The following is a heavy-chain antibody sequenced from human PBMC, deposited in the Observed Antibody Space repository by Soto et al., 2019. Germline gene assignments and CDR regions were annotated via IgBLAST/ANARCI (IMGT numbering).Heavy chain of an antibody. J-gene: IGHJ6*02. V-gene: IGHV4-61*01. D-gene: IGHD3-10*01. CDR2: IYYSGST. Sequence: SETLSLTCTVSGGSVSSGSYYWSWIRQPPGKGLEWIGYIYYSGSTNYNPSLKSRVTISVDTSKNQFSLKLSSVTAADTAVYYCARDRLAYGHGWNYGMDVWGQGTTVTVSS. CDR3: ARDRLAYGHGWNYGMDV. CDR1: GGSVSSGSYY.